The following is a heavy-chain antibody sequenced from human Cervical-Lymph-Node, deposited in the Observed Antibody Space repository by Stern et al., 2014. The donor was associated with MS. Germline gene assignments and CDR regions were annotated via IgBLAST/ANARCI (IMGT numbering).Heavy chain of an antibody. D-gene: IGHD5-12*01. CDR1: GFTFSSYW. Sequence: EVHLVESGGGLVQPGGSLRLSCAASGFTFSSYWMSWVRQAPGKGLEWVANIKQDGSEQYYVDSVKGRFTISRDNAKNSLYLQMNSLRAEDTAVYYCASRKWLPPWDYGMDVWGQGTTVTVSS. CDR2: IKQDGSEQ. CDR3: ASRKWLPPWDYGMDV. J-gene: IGHJ6*02. V-gene: IGHV3-7*03.